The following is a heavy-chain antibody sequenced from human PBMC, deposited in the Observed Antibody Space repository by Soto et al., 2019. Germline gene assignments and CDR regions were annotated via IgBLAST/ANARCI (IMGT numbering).Heavy chain of an antibody. V-gene: IGHV4-31*03. Sequence: PSETLSLTCSVSSDSMNSGGYYWSWIRQHPGKGLEWIGYIYSNGDTYYNPSLKSRVNISVDTSKNQFSLNLTSVTAADTAVYYCARRGGSSSGYYYYAMDVWGQGTTVTVSS. CDR2: IYSNGDT. CDR3: ARRGGSSSGYYYYAMDV. J-gene: IGHJ6*02. D-gene: IGHD6-6*01. CDR1: SDSMNSGGYY.